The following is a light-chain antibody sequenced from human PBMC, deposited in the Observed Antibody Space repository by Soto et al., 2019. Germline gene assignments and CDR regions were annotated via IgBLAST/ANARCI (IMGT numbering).Light chain of an antibody. CDR1: SSDVGGYNY. Sequence: QSALTQPASVSGSPGQSITISCTGTSSDVGGYNYVSWYQQHPGKAPKLMIYDVSNRPSGVSNRFSGSKSGNTASLTISGLQAEDGADYYCSSYTSSSTLDVFGTG. V-gene: IGLV2-14*01. CDR3: SSYTSSSTLDV. J-gene: IGLJ1*01. CDR2: DVS.